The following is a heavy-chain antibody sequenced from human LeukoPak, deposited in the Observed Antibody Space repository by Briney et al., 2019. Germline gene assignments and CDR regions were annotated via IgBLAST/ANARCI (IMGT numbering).Heavy chain of an antibody. CDR3: ARDMGYCSGGSCDGMDV. CDR2: INPSGGST. Sequence: GASVTVSCKASGYTFTSYYMHWVRQAPGQGLEWMGIINPSGGSTSYAQKFQGRVTMTRDTSTSTVYMELSSLRSEDTAVYYCARDMGYCSGGSCDGMDVWGQGTTVTVSS. V-gene: IGHV1-46*01. J-gene: IGHJ6*02. D-gene: IGHD2-15*01. CDR1: GYTFTSYY.